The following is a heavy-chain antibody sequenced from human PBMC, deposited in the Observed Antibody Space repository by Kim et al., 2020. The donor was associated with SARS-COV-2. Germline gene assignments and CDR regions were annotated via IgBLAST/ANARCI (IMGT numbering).Heavy chain of an antibody. D-gene: IGHD1-26*01. CDR1: GYTFTSYY. Sequence: ASVKVSCKASGYTFTSYYMHWVRQAPGQGLEWMGIINPSGGSTSYAQKFQGRVTMTRDTSTSTVYMELSSLRSEDTAVYYCARLGPGVFRYYYYGMDVWGQGTTVTVSS. CDR3: ARLGPGVFRYYYYGMDV. J-gene: IGHJ6*02. V-gene: IGHV1-46*01. CDR2: INPSGGST.